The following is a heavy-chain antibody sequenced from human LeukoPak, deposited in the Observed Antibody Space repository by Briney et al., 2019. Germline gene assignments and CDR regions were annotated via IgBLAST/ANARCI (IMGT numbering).Heavy chain of an antibody. D-gene: IGHD2-21*01. V-gene: IGHV3-23*01. Sequence: GGSLRLSCAASGLTFSRYAMSWVRQAPGKGLEWVSGISGSGGSTYYADSVKGRFTISRDNAKNSLYLQMNSLRAEDTAVYYCARGGLASPIAYWGQGTLVTVSS. CDR2: ISGSGGST. J-gene: IGHJ4*02. CDR3: ARGGLASPIAY. CDR1: GLTFSRYA.